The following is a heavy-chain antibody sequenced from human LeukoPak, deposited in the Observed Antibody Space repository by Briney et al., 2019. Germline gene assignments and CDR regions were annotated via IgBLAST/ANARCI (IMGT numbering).Heavy chain of an antibody. V-gene: IGHV5-51*01. CDR1: GYIFISYW. J-gene: IGHJ4*02. CDR2: IYPGDSDT. D-gene: IGHD5-18*01. CDR3: ARHRLAMAPIDY. Sequence: GESLKISCKGSGYIFISYWIGWVRQMPGKGLEWMGSIYPGDSDTRNSPSFQGQVTISADKSISTAYLQWSSLKASDTAMYYCARHRLAMAPIDYWGQGTLVTVS.